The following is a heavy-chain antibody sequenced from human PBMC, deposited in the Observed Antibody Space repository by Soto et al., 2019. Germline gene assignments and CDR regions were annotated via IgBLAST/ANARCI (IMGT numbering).Heavy chain of an antibody. Sequence: LSLTCTVSGGSISSSSYYWGWIRQSPGKGLEWIGSFYYSGSTYYSPSLRSRVTISGDTSRKQISLRLSSVTAADTAVYYCARISVASRYMDVWGKGTTVTVSS. CDR2: FYYSGST. D-gene: IGHD5-12*01. CDR3: ARISVASRYMDV. CDR1: GGSISSSSYY. V-gene: IGHV4-39*01. J-gene: IGHJ6*03.